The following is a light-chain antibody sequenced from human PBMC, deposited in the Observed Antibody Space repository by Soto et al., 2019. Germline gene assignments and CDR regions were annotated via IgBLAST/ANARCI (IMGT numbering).Light chain of an antibody. CDR2: DAS. V-gene: IGKV1-17*01. CDR1: QGIRND. Sequence: DIQMTQSPSSLSASVGDRVTITCRASQGIRNDLAWYQQKPGKAPKRLIYDASSLESGVPSRFSGSGSGTEFTLTMSSLQPEDFATYYCLQHNNYPPITFGQGTRLEIK. CDR3: LQHNNYPPIT. J-gene: IGKJ5*01.